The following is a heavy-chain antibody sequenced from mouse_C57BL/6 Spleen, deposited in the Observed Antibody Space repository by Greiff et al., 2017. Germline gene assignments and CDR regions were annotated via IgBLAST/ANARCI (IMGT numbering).Heavy chain of an antibody. CDR2: INPSNGGT. J-gene: IGHJ4*01. V-gene: IGHV1-53*01. D-gene: IGHD3-2*02. CDR3: ARVRDSSGYAMDY. CDR1: GYTFTSYW. Sequence: VQLQQSGTELVKPGASVKLSCKASGYTFTSYWMHWVKQRPGQGLEWIGNINPSNGGTNYNEKFKSKATLTVDKSSSTAYMQLSSLTSEDSAVYYCARVRDSSGYAMDYWGQGTSVTVSS.